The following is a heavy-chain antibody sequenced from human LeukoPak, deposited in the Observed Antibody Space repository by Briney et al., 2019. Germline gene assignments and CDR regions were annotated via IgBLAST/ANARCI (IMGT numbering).Heavy chain of an antibody. CDR1: GYTLTELS. D-gene: IGHD6-13*01. CDR3: ARSIAAAGKVGYYYYGMDV. J-gene: IGHJ6*02. V-gene: IGHV1-2*04. Sequence: GASVKVSCKVSGYTLTELSLHWVRQAPGQGLEWMGWINPNSGGTNYAQKFQGWVTMTRDTSISTAYMELSRLRSDDTAVYYCARSIAAAGKVGYYYYGMDVWGQGTTVTVSS. CDR2: INPNSGGT.